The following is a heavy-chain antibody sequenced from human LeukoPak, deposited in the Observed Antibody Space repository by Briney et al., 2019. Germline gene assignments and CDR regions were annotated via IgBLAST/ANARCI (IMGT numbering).Heavy chain of an antibody. V-gene: IGHV4-59*08. Sequence: PSETLSLTCTVSGGSISSYYWSWIRQPPGKGLEWIGYIYYSGSTNYNPSLKSRVTISVDTSKNQFSLKLSSVTAADTAVYYCASLRGGEMATLDYWGQGTLVTVSS. CDR2: IYYSGST. D-gene: IGHD5-24*01. J-gene: IGHJ4*02. CDR1: GGSISSYY. CDR3: ASLRGGEMATLDY.